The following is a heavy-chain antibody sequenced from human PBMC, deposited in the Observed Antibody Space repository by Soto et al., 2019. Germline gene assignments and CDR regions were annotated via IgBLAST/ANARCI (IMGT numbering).Heavy chain of an antibody. CDR2: INPNSGGT. CDR1: GYTFTGYY. CDR3: ARELKDYDSSGYSRPRFDY. D-gene: IGHD3-22*01. Sequence: RASVKVSCKASGYTFTGYYMHWVRQAPGQGLEWMGWINPNSGGTNYAQKFQGRVTMTRDTSISTAYMELSRLRSDDTAVYYCARELKDYDSSGYSRPRFDYWGQGTLVTVSS. J-gene: IGHJ4*02. V-gene: IGHV1-2*02.